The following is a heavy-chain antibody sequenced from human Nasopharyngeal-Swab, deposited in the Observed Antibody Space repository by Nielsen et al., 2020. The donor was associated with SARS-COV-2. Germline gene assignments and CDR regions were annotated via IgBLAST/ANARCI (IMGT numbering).Heavy chain of an antibody. CDR2: ISYDGSNK. V-gene: IGHV3-30*04. Sequence: GESLKISCAASGFTFSSYAMHWVRQAPGKGLEWVAVISYDGSNKYYADSVKGRFTISRDNSKNTLYLQMNSLRAEDTAVYYCAREGLAAWVDAFDIRGQGTMVTVSS. CDR1: GFTFSSYA. D-gene: IGHD6-13*01. J-gene: IGHJ3*02. CDR3: AREGLAAWVDAFDI.